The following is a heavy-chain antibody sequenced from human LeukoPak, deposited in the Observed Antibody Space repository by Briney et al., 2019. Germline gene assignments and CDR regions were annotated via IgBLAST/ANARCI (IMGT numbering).Heavy chain of an antibody. V-gene: IGHV1-18*01. CDR1: GYTFTSYG. Sequence: ASVKVSCKASGYTFTSYGISWVRQAPGQGLAWMGWISAYNGNTNYAQKLQGRVTMTTDTSTSTAYMELRSLRSDDTAVYYCARDLRAAAGNWFDPWGQGTLVTVSS. D-gene: IGHD6-13*01. CDR2: ISAYNGNT. CDR3: ARDLRAAAGNWFDP. J-gene: IGHJ5*02.